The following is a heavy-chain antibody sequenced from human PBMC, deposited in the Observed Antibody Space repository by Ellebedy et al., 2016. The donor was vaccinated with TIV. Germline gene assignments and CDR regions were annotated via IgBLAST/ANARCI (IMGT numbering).Heavy chain of an antibody. Sequence: GESLKISXAASGFTFSSYAMQWVRQAPGKGLEWMAVISYDGSRRYYADSVKGRFTISRDNSKNTLYLQMDSLRAEDTAVYYCARRCIPGSIIPDAFDIWGQGTMLSVSS. CDR1: GFTFSSYA. CDR2: ISYDGSRR. CDR3: ARRCIPGSIIPDAFDI. V-gene: IGHV3-30-3*01. D-gene: IGHD1-7*01. J-gene: IGHJ3*02.